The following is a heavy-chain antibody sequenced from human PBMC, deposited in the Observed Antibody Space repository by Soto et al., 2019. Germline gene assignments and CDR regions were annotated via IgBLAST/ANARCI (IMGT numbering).Heavy chain of an antibody. V-gene: IGHV1-46*01. CDR1: GYTFTSYY. CDR2: ISPSGGST. D-gene: IGHD3-3*01. J-gene: IGHJ6*02. Sequence: ASVKVSCKASGYTFTSYYMHWVRQAPGQGLEWMGIISPSGGSTSYAQKFQGRVTMTRDTSTSTVYMELSSLRSEDTAVYYCARGLLSPYYYYGMDVWGQGTTVTVSS. CDR3: ARGLLSPYYYYGMDV.